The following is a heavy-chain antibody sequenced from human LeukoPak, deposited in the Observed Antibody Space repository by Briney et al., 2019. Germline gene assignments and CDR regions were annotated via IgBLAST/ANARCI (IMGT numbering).Heavy chain of an antibody. J-gene: IGHJ4*02. CDR3: AKDRGWYDY. CDR1: GFTFYDYA. CDR2: ISGDGGST. Sequence: GGSLRLSCAASGFTFYDYAMHRVRQAPGKGLEWVSLISGDGGSTYYADSVKGRFTISRDNSKNSLYLQMNSLRTEDTALYHCAKDRGWYDYWGQGTLVTVSS. V-gene: IGHV3-43*02. D-gene: IGHD6-19*01.